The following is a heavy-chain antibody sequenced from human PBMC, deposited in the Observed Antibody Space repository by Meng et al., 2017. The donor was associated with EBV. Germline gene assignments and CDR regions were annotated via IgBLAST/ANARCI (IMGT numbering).Heavy chain of an antibody. CDR3: ARGDYTNYPRWFDP. D-gene: IGHD4-11*01. V-gene: IGHV4-61*01. J-gene: IGHJ5*02. Sequence: QVQLQESGPGLGKPSXXLSLTCTVSGGSVNNESSYWGWIRQPPGKGLEYIGYIYYTGSTNYNSSLKSRVTISLDKSKNQFSLKLTSLAAADTAIYYCARGDYTNYPRWFDPGGQGTLVTVSS. CDR1: GGSVNNESSY. CDR2: IYYTGST.